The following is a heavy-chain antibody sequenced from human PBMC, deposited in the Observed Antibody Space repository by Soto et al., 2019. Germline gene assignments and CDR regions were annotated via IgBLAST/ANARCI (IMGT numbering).Heavy chain of an antibody. Sequence: SVKVSCKASGGTFSSYAISWVRQAPGQGLEWMGGIIPIFGTANYAQKFQGRVTITADESTSTAYMELSSLRSEDTAVYYCARDVVPHYNKGYCSGGSCYENWFDPWGQGTLVTVSS. J-gene: IGHJ5*02. V-gene: IGHV1-69*13. CDR1: GGTFSSYA. D-gene: IGHD2-15*01. CDR2: IIPIFGTA. CDR3: ARDVVPHYNKGYCSGGSCYENWFDP.